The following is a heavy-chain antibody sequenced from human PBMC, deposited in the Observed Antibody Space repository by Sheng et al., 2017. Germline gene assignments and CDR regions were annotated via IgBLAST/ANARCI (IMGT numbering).Heavy chain of an antibody. D-gene: IGHD5-12*01. CDR2: ISYDGSNK. Sequence: QVQLVESGGGVVQPGRSLRLSCAASGFTFSSYGMHWVRKAPGKGLEWVAVISYDGSNKYYADSVKGRFTISRDNSKNTLYLQMNSLRAEDTAVYYCANMYSGSPYYYYGMDVWGQGT. J-gene: IGHJ6*02. CDR3: ANMYSGSPYYYYGMDV. CDR1: GFTFSSYG. V-gene: IGHV3-30*18.